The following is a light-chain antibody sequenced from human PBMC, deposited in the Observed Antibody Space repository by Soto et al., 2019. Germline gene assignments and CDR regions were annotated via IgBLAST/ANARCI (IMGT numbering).Light chain of an antibody. Sequence: DSVLTQSPGALSFSPGERDTLSCRASQNLGTRYFAWFQQKAGQAPGLLIYRASRRATGIPDRFTGSGSGTDFTLTIDRVGPEDFAVYFCQQYAGSPRTFGQGTKVDI. CDR3: QQYAGSPRT. CDR2: RAS. J-gene: IGKJ1*01. V-gene: IGKV3-20*01. CDR1: QNLGTRY.